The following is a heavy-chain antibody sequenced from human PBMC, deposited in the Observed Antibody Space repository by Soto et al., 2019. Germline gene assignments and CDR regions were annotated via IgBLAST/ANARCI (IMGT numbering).Heavy chain of an antibody. V-gene: IGHV1-2*02. D-gene: IGHD3-10*01. CDR3: GRARALGFSHWFDP. Sequence: GASVKVSCKASGYIFSANYIHWVRQAHGQGLEWLGWINPHSGATNYAQKFLGRVTMSADTSASTAYMDLARLRSDDTAVYYCGRARALGFSHWFDPWGLGTLVPVSS. CDR1: GYIFSANY. CDR2: INPHSGAT. J-gene: IGHJ5*02.